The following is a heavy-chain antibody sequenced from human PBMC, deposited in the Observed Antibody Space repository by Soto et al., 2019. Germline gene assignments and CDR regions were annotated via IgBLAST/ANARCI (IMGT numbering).Heavy chain of an antibody. CDR3: ARGLYSSGWYFDY. CDR2: IWYDGSNK. V-gene: IGHV3-33*01. Sequence: QVQLVESGGGVVQPGRSLRLSCAASGFTFSSYGMHWVRQAPGKGLEWVAVIWYDGSNKYYADSVKGRFTISRDNSKNTLYLQMNSLRAEDTAVYYCARGLYSSGWYFDYWGQGILVTVSS. CDR1: GFTFSSYG. J-gene: IGHJ4*02. D-gene: IGHD6-19*01.